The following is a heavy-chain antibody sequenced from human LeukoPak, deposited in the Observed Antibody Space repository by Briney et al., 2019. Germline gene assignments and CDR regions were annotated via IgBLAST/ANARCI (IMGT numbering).Heavy chain of an antibody. Sequence: GGSLRLSCAASGFTVSSIYMSWVRQAPGKGLEWVSVIYSGGATYYTDSVKGRFTISRDNSKNTLYLQMNSLRAEDTAVYYCARGGYDSGSYYKGPLYYFDYWGQGTLVTVSS. J-gene: IGHJ4*02. V-gene: IGHV3-53*01. CDR1: GFTVSSIY. CDR3: ARGGYDSGSYYKGPLYYFDY. D-gene: IGHD3-10*01. CDR2: IYSGGAT.